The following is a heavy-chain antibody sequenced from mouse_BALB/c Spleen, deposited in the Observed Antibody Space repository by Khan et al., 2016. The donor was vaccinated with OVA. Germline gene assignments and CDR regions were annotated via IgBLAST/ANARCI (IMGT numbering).Heavy chain of an antibody. Sequence: ELQLQQSGAELVKPGASVKLSCTASGFNIKDTYMHWVKQRPEQGLEWIGRIDPANGNTKYDPKFQGKATITADTSSNTAYLQLSSLTSEDTAVYYCARTTVVGDFDYWGQGTTLTVSS. CDR2: IDPANGNT. CDR3: ARTTVVGDFDY. D-gene: IGHD1-1*01. J-gene: IGHJ2*01. V-gene: IGHV14-3*02. CDR1: GFNIKDTY.